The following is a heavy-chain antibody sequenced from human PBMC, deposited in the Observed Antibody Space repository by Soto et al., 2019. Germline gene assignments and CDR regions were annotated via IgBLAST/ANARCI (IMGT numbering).Heavy chain of an antibody. CDR3: TTLSPKLRYFDWLLDPDAFDI. Sequence: PGGSLRLSCAASVFTFSNAWMNWVRQAPGKGLEWVGRIKSKTDGGTTDYAAPVKGRFTISRDDSKNTLYLQMNSLKTEDTAVYYRTTLSPKLRYFDWLLDPDAFDIWGQGTMVTVSS. CDR2: IKSKTDGGTT. V-gene: IGHV3-15*07. CDR1: VFTFSNAW. J-gene: IGHJ3*02. D-gene: IGHD3-9*01.